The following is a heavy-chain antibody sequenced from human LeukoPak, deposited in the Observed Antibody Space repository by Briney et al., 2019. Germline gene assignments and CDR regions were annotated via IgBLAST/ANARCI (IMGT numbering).Heavy chain of an antibody. Sequence: PGGSLRLSCAASGFTFSSYAMSWVRQAPGKGLEWVSAISGSGGSTYYADSVKGRFTISRDNSKNTLYLQMNSLRAEDTAVYYCASSWGSYYYDSSGNAFDIWGQGTMVTVSS. CDR2: ISGSGGST. CDR3: ASSWGSYYYDSSGNAFDI. CDR1: GFTFSSYA. J-gene: IGHJ3*02. D-gene: IGHD3-22*01. V-gene: IGHV3-23*01.